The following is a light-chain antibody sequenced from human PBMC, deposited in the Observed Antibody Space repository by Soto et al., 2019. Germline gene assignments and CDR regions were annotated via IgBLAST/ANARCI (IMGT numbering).Light chain of an antibody. CDR2: XAS. Sequence: EIVLTHSPATLSLSRGERATLSXRASESVSSYLSWYQQKPGQATRXXIYXASNRATGIPAMFSGSGYGTDFTLTISRLEPEDVEVYYCQQRSNWPTFGQGTRLEIK. V-gene: IGKV3-11*01. CDR1: ESVSSY. CDR3: QQRSNWPT. J-gene: IGKJ5*01.